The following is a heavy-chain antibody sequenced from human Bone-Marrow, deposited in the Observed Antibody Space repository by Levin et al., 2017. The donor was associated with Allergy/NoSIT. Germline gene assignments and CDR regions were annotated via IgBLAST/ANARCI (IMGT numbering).Heavy chain of an antibody. Sequence: SQTLSLTCAVYGGSFSGYYWSWIRQPPGKGLEWIGEINHSGSTNYNPSLKSRVTISVDTSKNQFSLKLSSVTAADTAVYYCARRWEPYYYYGMDVWGQGTTVTVSS. CDR2: INHSGST. D-gene: IGHD1-26*01. J-gene: IGHJ6*02. CDR1: GGSFSGYY. CDR3: ARRWEPYYYYGMDV. V-gene: IGHV4-34*01.